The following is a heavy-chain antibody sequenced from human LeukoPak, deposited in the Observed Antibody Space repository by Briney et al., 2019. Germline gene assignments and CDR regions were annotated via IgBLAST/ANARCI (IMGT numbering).Heavy chain of an antibody. CDR3: AKGAQYYDFWSGPRR. CDR2: IHQDGSEK. Sequence: GGSLRLSCAASGFTFSSYWMTWVRQAPGKGLEWVANIHQDGSEKSYVDSVKGRFTISRDNSKNTLYLQMNSLRAEDTAVYYCAKGAQYYDFWSGPRRWGQGTMVTVSS. CDR1: GFTFSSYW. J-gene: IGHJ3*01. D-gene: IGHD3-3*01. V-gene: IGHV3-7*01.